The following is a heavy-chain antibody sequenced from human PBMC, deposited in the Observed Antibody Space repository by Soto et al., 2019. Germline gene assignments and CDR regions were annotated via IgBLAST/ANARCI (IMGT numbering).Heavy chain of an antibody. J-gene: IGHJ4*02. V-gene: IGHV3-23*01. CDR2: ISGSGGST. Sequence: LRLSCAASGFTFSSYAMSWVRQAPGKGLEWVSAISGSGGSTYYADSVKGRFTSSRDNSKNTLYLQMNSLRAEDTAVYYCAKDLYGGNYFYYWGQGTLVTVSS. CDR1: GFTFSSYA. D-gene: IGHD4-17*01. CDR3: AKDLYGGNYFYY.